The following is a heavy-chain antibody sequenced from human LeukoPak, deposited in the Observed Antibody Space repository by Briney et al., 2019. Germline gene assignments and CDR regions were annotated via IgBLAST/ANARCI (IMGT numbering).Heavy chain of an antibody. CDR3: AACGIAAAGQYDY. V-gene: IGHV1-58*01. CDR2: IVVGSGNT. J-gene: IGHJ4*02. Sequence: ASVTVSCKASGFTFTSSAVQWVRQARGQRLEWIGWIVVGSGNTNYAQKFQERVTITRDMSTSTAYMELSSLRSEDTAVYYCAACGIAAAGQYDYWGQGTLVTVSS. CDR1: GFTFTSSA. D-gene: IGHD6-13*01.